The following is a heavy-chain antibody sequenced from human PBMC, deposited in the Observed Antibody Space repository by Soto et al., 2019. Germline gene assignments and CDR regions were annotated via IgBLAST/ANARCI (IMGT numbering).Heavy chain of an antibody. D-gene: IGHD4-17*01. V-gene: IGHV1-3*01. CDR1: GFTFASYV. CDR3: ARDPYDYGDHDDYFDY. CDR2: INAGNGNT. Sequence: QVQLVQSGAEVKTPGASVKVSCKTSGFTFASYVMHWVRQASGHRLEWMGWINAGNGNTKYSQKFQGRVTITRDTSASTVYMELSSLRPEDTAVYYCARDPYDYGDHDDYFDYWGQGTLVTVSS. J-gene: IGHJ4*02.